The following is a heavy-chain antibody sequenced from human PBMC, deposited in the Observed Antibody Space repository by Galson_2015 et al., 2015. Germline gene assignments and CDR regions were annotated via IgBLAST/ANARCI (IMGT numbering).Heavy chain of an antibody. Sequence: SVKVSCKASGGTFSSYAISWVRQAPGQGLEWMGGIIPIFGIANYAQKFQGRVTITADKSTSTAYMELSSLRSEDTAVYYCASGYDSSGYYRTFDYWGQGTLVTVSS. CDR3: ASGYDSSGYYRTFDY. J-gene: IGHJ4*02. V-gene: IGHV1-69*10. CDR2: IIPIFGIA. CDR1: GGTFSSYA. D-gene: IGHD3-22*01.